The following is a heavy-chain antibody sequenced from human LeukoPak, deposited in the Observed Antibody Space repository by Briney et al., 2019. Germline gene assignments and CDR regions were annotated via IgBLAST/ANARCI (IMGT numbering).Heavy chain of an antibody. D-gene: IGHD2-2*01. J-gene: IGHJ5*02. CDR3: ARGGYCSSTSCYRYWFDP. CDR2: INHSGST. CDR1: GGSFSDYY. Sequence: SETLSLTCAVYGGSFSDYYWSWIRQPPGKGLEWIGEINHSGSTNYNPSLKSRVTISVDTSKNQFSLKLSSVTAADTAVYYCARGGYCSSTSCYRYWFDPWGQGTLVTVSS. V-gene: IGHV4-34*01.